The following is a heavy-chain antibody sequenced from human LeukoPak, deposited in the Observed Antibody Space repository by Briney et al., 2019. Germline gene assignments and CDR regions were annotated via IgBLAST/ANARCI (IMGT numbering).Heavy chain of an antibody. CDR3: ARDIQDVDIVATIYYYYYMDV. V-gene: IGHV1-18*01. D-gene: IGHD5-12*01. CDR1: GYTFTSYG. J-gene: IGHJ6*03. CDR2: ISAYNGNT. Sequence: GASVKASCKASGYTFTSYGISWVRQAPGQGLEWMGWISAYNGNTNYAQKLQGRVTMTTDTSTSTAYMELRSPRSDDTAVYYCARDIQDVDIVATIYYYYYMDVWGKGTTVTVSS.